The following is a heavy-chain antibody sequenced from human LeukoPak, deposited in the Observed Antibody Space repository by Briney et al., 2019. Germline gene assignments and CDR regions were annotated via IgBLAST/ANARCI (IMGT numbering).Heavy chain of an antibody. CDR3: AREQSYSEEIVVVNPPFDY. V-gene: IGHV3-21*01. Sequence: GGSLRLSCAASGFTFSSYGMNWVRQAPGKGLEWVSSISSSGTYIYFADSVKGRFTISRDNAKNSLYLQINSLRAEDTALYYCAREQSYSEEIVVVNPPFDYWGQGTLVTVSS. D-gene: IGHD2-21*01. CDR1: GFTFSSYG. CDR2: ISSSGTYI. J-gene: IGHJ4*02.